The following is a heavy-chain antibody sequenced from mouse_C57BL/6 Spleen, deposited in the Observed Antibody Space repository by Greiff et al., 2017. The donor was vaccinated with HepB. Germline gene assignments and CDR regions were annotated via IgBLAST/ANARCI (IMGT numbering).Heavy chain of an antibody. CDR3: ARNFGIDGYYGYFDV. Sequence: QVQLKESGPGLVAPSQSLSITCTVSGFSLTSYAISWVRQPPGKGLEWLGVIWTGGGSNYNSALKSRLSISKHNSKSQVFLKMNSLQADDTAMYYCARNFGIDGYYGYFDVWGTGTTVTVSS. D-gene: IGHD2-3*01. J-gene: IGHJ1*03. V-gene: IGHV2-9-1*01. CDR1: GFSLTSYA. CDR2: IWTGGGS.